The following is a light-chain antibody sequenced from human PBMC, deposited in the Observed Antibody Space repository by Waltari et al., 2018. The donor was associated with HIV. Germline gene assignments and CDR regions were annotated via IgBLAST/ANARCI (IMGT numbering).Light chain of an antibody. J-gene: IGKJ2*01. Sequence: EIVMTQSPATLSVSPGERATLSCRASQSFSSDLAWYQHKPGQAPRLLIYGASTRAAGIPARFSGSGSGTEFTLTISSLQSEDFAVYYCQQYNNWPLSFGQGTKPEIK. CDR3: QQYNNWPLS. CDR2: GAS. CDR1: QSFSSD. V-gene: IGKV3-15*01.